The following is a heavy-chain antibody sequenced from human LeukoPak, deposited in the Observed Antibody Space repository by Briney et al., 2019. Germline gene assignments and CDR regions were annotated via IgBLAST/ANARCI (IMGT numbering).Heavy chain of an antibody. Sequence: KPSETLSLTCNVSGVSIGSSSYYWGWIRQPPGKGLEWIGSIFRTGSTYYNPSLKSRVTISVDTSKNQFSLKLSSVTAADTAVYYCARDIAAADLPNYYYYMDVWGKGTTVTVSS. V-gene: IGHV4-39*07. CDR3: ARDIAAADLPNYYYYMDV. CDR2: IFRTGST. D-gene: IGHD6-13*01. CDR1: GVSIGSSSYY. J-gene: IGHJ6*03.